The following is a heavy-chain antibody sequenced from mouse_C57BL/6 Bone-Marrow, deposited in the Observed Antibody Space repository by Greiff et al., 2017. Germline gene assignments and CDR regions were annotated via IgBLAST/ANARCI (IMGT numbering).Heavy chain of an antibody. V-gene: IGHV5-6*02. D-gene: IGHD2-1*01. Sequence: EVKLEESGGDLVKPGGSLKLSCAASGFTFSSYGLSWVRQTPDKRLAWVATISSGGSYTCYPDSVKGRFTISRDNAKNTLYLQMSSLKSEARAMYYCAIRPLYCGIGGLDYWGQGTTLTGAS. CDR3: AIRPLYCGIGGLDY. J-gene: IGHJ2*01. CDR2: ISSGGSYT. CDR1: GFTFSSYG.